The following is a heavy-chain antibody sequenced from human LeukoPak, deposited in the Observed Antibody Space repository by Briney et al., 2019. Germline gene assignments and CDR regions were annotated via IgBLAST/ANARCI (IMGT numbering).Heavy chain of an antibody. CDR1: GFTFSSYS. CDR2: ISSSSSYI. Sequence: GGSLRLSCAASGFTFSSYSMNWVRQAPGKGLEWVSSISSSSSYIYYADSVKGRFTISRDNAKNSLYLQMNSLRAEDTAVYYCARGPDFWSGYPPPDYWGQGTLVTVSS. V-gene: IGHV3-21*01. CDR3: ARGPDFWSGYPPPDY. D-gene: IGHD3-3*01. J-gene: IGHJ4*02.